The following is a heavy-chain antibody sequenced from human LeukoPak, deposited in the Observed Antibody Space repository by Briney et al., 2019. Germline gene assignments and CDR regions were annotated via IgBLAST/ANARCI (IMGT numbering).Heavy chain of an antibody. CDR3: ASAPSSSWYDFDY. CDR2: INPSGGST. V-gene: IGHV1-46*01. J-gene: IGHJ4*02. Sequence: GASVKVSCKASGYTFTSYYMHWVRQAPGQGLEWMGIINPSGGSTSYAQKFQGRVTMTRDTSTSTVYMELRSLRSDDTAVYYCASAPSSSWYDFDYWGQGTLVTVSS. CDR1: GYTFTSYY. D-gene: IGHD6-13*01.